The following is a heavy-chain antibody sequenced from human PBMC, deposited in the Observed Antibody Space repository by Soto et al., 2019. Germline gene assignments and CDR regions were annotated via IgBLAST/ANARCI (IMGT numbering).Heavy chain of an antibody. V-gene: IGHV4-59*01. Sequence: SETLSLTCTVSGGSISSYYWSWIRQPPGKGLEWIGYIYYSGSTNYNPSLKSRVTISVDTSKNQFSLKLSSVTAADTAVYYCGRRYSYGYGKTGFDYWGQGTLVTVSS. CDR3: GRRYSYGYGKTGFDY. CDR2: IYYSGST. D-gene: IGHD5-18*01. CDR1: GGSISSYY. J-gene: IGHJ4*02.